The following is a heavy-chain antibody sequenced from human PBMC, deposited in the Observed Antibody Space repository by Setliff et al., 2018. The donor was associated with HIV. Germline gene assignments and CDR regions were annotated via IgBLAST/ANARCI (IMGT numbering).Heavy chain of an antibody. J-gene: IGHJ4*02. V-gene: IGHV4-61*03. Sequence: SETLSLTCTVSGGSISSGGFYWYWIRQPPGKGLEWIGYISYSGSTNYNPSLKSRVTILVDTSKNHFSLKLTSVTAADTAVYYCARGPTRFYFDYWGPGTLVTVSS. CDR3: ARGPTRFYFDY. CDR2: ISYSGST. D-gene: IGHD1-1*01. CDR1: GGSISSGGFY.